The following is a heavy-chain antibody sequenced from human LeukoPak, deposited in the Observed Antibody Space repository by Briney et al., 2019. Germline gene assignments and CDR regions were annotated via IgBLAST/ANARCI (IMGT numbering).Heavy chain of an antibody. CDR3: ARRHLNWNDAPDAFDI. J-gene: IGHJ3*02. D-gene: IGHD1-1*01. V-gene: IGHV4-59*01. Sequence: SETLSLTCTVSGGSISSYYWSWIRQPPGKGLEWIGYIYYSGSTNYNPSLKSRVTISVDTSKNQFSLKLSSVTAADTAVYYCARRHLNWNDAPDAFDIWGQGTMVTVSS. CDR1: GGSISSYY. CDR2: IYYSGST.